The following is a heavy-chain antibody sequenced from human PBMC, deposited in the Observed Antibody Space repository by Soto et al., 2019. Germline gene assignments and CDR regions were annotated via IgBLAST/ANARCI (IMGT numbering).Heavy chain of an antibody. CDR1: GGSFSGYF. V-gene: IGHV4-34*01. J-gene: IGHJ5*02. CDR2: INHSGST. D-gene: IGHD4-17*01. Sequence: LSLTCAVYGGSFSGYFWSWIRQPPGKALEWIGEINHSGSTDFNPSLKSRVTISVDPSRDQFSLRLSSVTAADTAVYYCARGDGKTFGDSRVNWLDPWGRGTLVTVSS. CDR3: ARGDGKTFGDSRVNWLDP.